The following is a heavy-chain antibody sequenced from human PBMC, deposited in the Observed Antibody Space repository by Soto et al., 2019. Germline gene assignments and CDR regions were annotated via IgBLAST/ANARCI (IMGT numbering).Heavy chain of an antibody. Sequence: QVQLVQSGAEVKKPGSSVKVSCKASGGTFSSYAISWVRQAPGQGLAWMGGIIPIFGTANYAQKFQGRVTFTAVEPTGTAYMELGSLSAEDTAVYYCASLTAVAGTPHGSDRWGQGTGFAVAS. CDR2: IIPIFGTA. V-gene: IGHV1-69*12. J-gene: IGHJ3*02. D-gene: IGHD6-19*01. CDR3: ASLTAVAGTPHGSDR. CDR1: GGTFSSYA.